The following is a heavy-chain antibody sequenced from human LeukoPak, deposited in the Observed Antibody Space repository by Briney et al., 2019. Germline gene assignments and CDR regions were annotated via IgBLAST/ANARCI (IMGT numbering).Heavy chain of an antibody. D-gene: IGHD3-3*01. CDR1: GGSISSYY. CDR2: IYYSGST. V-gene: IGHV4-59*01. Sequence: SETLSLTCTVSGGSISSYYWSWIRQPPGKGLEWIGYIYYSGSTNYNPSLKSRVTISVDTSKNQFSLKLSSVTAADTAVYYCARESSDFGDNPYYYYYYMDVWGKGTTVTVSS. CDR3: ARESSDFGDNPYYYYYYMDV. J-gene: IGHJ6*03.